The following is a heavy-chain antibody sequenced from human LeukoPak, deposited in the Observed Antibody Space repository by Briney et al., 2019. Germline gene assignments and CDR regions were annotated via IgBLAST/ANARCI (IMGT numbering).Heavy chain of an antibody. CDR3: ARDRSFLDY. Sequence: GGSLRLSCAASGFTVSSNYMSWVRQAPGKGLEWVASIMLDGGEKYYVDSVKGRFSISRDNAKTSLYLQMNSLRAEDTAVYYCARDRSFLDYWGQGTLVTVSS. CDR2: IMLDGGEK. J-gene: IGHJ4*02. CDR1: GFTVSSNY. V-gene: IGHV3-7*03.